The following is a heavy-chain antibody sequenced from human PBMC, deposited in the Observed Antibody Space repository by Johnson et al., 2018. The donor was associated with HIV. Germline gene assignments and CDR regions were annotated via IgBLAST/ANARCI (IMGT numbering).Heavy chain of an antibody. Sequence: EVQLVESGGVVVQPGGSLRLSCAASGFTFSSYWMSWVRQAPGKGLEWVANIKQDGSEKYYVDSVKGRFTISRDNAKNSLYLQMNSLRAEDTAVYYCAKDRSSGWYPAFDIWGQGTMVTVSS. CDR1: GFTFSSYW. D-gene: IGHD6-19*01. CDR3: AKDRSSGWYPAFDI. CDR2: IKQDGSEK. J-gene: IGHJ3*02. V-gene: IGHV3-7*03.